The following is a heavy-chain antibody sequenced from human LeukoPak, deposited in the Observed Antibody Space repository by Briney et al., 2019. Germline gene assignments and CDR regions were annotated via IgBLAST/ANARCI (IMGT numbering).Heavy chain of an antibody. CDR3: ARDLTVAAYYYYYYGMDV. V-gene: IGHV3-74*01. D-gene: IGHD6-19*01. Sequence: QPGGSLRLSCAASGFTFSSCWMPWVRQAPGKGLVWVSRINSDGSSTSDADSVKGRFTSSRDNAKNTLYLQMNSLSAEDTAVYYCARDLTVAAYYYYYYGMDVWGQGTTVTVSS. J-gene: IGHJ6*02. CDR1: GFTFSSCW. CDR2: INSDGSST.